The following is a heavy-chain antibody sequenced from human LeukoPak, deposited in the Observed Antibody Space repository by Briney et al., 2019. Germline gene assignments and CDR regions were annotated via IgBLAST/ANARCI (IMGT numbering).Heavy chain of an antibody. J-gene: IGHJ6*02. D-gene: IGHD2-2*01. CDR3: ARDSWDIVVVPAAPSYYYYGMDV. Sequence: ASVKVSCKASGYTFTSYGISWVRQAPGQGLEWMGWISAYNGNTNYAQKLQGRVTMTTDTSTSTAYMELRSLRSDDTAVYYCARDSWDIVVVPAAPSYYYYGMDVWGQGTTVTVSS. CDR2: ISAYNGNT. CDR1: GYTFTSYG. V-gene: IGHV1-18*01.